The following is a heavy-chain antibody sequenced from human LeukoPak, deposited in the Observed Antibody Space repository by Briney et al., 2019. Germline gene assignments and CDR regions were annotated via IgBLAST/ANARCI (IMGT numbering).Heavy chain of an antibody. V-gene: IGHV3-23*01. J-gene: IGHJ4*02. CDR1: GFSFSSDA. D-gene: IGHD3-10*01. CDR2: ISASGGTT. CDR3: ANVYYYGSGSYESRYFDY. Sequence: GGSLRLSCAASGFSFSSDAMSWVRQAPGKGLEWVSGISASGGTTYYADSVKGRFTISRDNSKNTLYLQMNSLRAEDTAVYYCANVYYYGSGSYESRYFDYWGQGTLVTVSS.